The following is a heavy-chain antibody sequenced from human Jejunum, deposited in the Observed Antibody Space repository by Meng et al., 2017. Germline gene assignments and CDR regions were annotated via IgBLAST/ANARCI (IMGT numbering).Heavy chain of an antibody. CDR1: GFAFGSYI. CDR2: MSGSGGMT. Sequence: GESLKISCLASGFAFGSYIMTWVRQAPGKGLEYVSSMSGSGGMTYYADSVKGRFTISRDNSKNTLYLQMNSLGGDDTATYYCGKVDPITAHTSGWYGVDYWGQGTLVTVSS. D-gene: IGHD6-13*01. CDR3: GKVDPITAHTSGWYGVDY. V-gene: IGHV3-23*01. J-gene: IGHJ4*02.